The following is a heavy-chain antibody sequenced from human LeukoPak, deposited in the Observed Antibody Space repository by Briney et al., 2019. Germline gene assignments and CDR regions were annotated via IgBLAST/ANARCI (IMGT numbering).Heavy chain of an antibody. D-gene: IGHD2-2*01. Sequence: ASVKVSCKASDYTFISYGISWVRQAPGQGLEWMGWISVYNGDTKYAQKFQGRVTMTTDTATSTAYMELRSLRSEDTAVYYCARVSGHQYYFDYWGQGTLVTVSS. J-gene: IGHJ4*02. CDR3: ARVSGHQYYFDY. CDR1: DYTFISYG. CDR2: ISVYNGDT. V-gene: IGHV1-18*01.